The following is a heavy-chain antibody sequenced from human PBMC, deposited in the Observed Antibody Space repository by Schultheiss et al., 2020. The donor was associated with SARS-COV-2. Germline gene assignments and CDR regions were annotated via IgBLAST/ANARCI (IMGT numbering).Heavy chain of an antibody. CDR3: ARDTRAYCSGGSCNWFDP. J-gene: IGHJ5*02. V-gene: IGHV4-61*01. CDR2: IYYSGIT. D-gene: IGHD2-15*01. Sequence: SQTLSLTCTVSGGSVSSGSYYWSWIRQPPGKGLEWIGYIYYSGITNYNPSLKSRVTTSVDTSKNQFSLKLSSVTAADTAVYYCARDTRAYCSGGSCNWFDPWGQGTLVTVSS. CDR1: GGSVSSGSYY.